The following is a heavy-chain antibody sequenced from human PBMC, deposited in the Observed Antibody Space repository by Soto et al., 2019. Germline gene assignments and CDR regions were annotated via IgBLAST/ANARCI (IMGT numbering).Heavy chain of an antibody. CDR2: IKTDGSIT. CDR1: GFTFSSYW. Sequence: GGALRLSCAASGFTFSSYWMYWVRQAPGKGLVWVSRIKTDGSITSYADSVKGRFTVSRDNARDMLYLQMNSLRAEDTAVYYCAKDMNSVPEYWGQGTLVTVSS. J-gene: IGHJ4*02. D-gene: IGHD1-7*01. V-gene: IGHV3-74*01. CDR3: AKDMNSVPEY.